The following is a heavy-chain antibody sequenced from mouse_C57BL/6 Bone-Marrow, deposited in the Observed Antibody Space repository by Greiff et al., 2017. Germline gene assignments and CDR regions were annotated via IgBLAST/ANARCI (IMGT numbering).Heavy chain of an antibody. Sequence: VQLQQSGAELVRPGSSVKLSCKASGYTFTSYWMHWVKQRPIQGLEWIGNIDPSDSETHYNQKFKDKATLTVDKSSSTAYMQLSSLTSEDSAVFYCARRGVASWYVDVWGTGTTVSVSS. CDR1: GYTFTSYW. J-gene: IGHJ1*03. CDR3: ARRGVASWYVDV. CDR2: IDPSDSET. V-gene: IGHV1-52*01.